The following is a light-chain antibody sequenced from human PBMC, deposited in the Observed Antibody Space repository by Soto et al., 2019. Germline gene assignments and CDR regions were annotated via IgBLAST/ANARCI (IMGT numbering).Light chain of an antibody. J-gene: IGKJ2*01. Sequence: IVMTQSPDSLAVSLGERATINCKSSQSVLYTSNNKNYLAWYQQKPRQPPKLLIYWASTRESGVPDRFSGSGSGTDFTLTISSLQAEDVAVYYCQQYNSPPYTFGQGTKLEIK. V-gene: IGKV4-1*01. CDR3: QQYNSPPYT. CDR1: QSVLYTSNNKNY. CDR2: WAS.